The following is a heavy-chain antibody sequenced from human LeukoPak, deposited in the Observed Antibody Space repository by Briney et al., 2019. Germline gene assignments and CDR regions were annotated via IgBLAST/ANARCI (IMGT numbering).Heavy chain of an antibody. CDR3: ARGGGLDV. V-gene: IGHV3-7*03. CDR1: GFVVSSNY. Sequence: GGSLRLSCAASGFVVSSNYMNWARQAPGKGLEWVASINHNGNVNYYVDSVKGRFTISRDNAKNSLYLQMSNLRAEDTAVYFCARGGGLDVWGQGATVTVSS. J-gene: IGHJ6*02. CDR2: INHNGNVN. D-gene: IGHD3-16*01.